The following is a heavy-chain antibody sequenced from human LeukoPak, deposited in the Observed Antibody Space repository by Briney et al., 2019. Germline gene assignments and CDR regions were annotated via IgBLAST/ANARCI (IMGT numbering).Heavy chain of an antibody. CDR3: ATHELKDAFDI. D-gene: IGHD3-10*01. CDR1: GFTFSSYW. V-gene: IGHV3-74*01. Sequence: GGSLRLSCAASGFTFSSYWMHWVRQGPGKGLVWVSRINSDGSSTRYADSVKGRFTISRDNAKKSLYLQMNSLRAEDTAVYYCATHELKDAFDIWGQGTMVTVSS. CDR2: INSDGSST. J-gene: IGHJ3*02.